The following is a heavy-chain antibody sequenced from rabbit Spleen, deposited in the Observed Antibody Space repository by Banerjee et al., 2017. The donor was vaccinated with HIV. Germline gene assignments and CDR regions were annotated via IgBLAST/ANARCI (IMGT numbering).Heavy chain of an antibody. CDR1: GFDFSSYW. V-gene: IGHV1S40*01. Sequence: QSLEESGGDLVKPGASLTLTCTASGFDFSSYWICWVRQAPGKGLEWIACIYARGGLTWYASWATGRFTISKASSTAVTLQMTRLTAADTATYFCARDLVAVIGWNLYVWGPGTLVTVS. CDR3: ARDLVAVIGWNLYV. J-gene: IGHJ4*01. CDR2: IYARGGLT. D-gene: IGHD1-1*01.